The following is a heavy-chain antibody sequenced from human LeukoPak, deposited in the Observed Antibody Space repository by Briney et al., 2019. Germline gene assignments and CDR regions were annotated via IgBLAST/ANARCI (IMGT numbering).Heavy chain of an antibody. J-gene: IGHJ4*02. CDR3: AKDTYNSGTLGY. CDR2: ISSSSSYI. CDR1: GFTFSSYS. D-gene: IGHD6-19*01. Sequence: GGSLRLSCAASGFTFSSYSMNWVRQAPGKGLEWVSSISSSSSYIYYADSVKGRFTISRDNSKNTLYLQMNSLRTEDTAVYYCAKDTYNSGTLGYWGQGTLVTVSS. V-gene: IGHV3-21*01.